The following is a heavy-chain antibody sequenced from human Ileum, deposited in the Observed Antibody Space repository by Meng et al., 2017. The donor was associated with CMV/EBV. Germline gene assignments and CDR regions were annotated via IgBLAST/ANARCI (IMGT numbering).Heavy chain of an antibody. CDR2: VSANTGTT. Sequence: ASVKVSCKASGYTFSDYFIPWLRQAPGQRPEWLGWVSANTGTTYYAQKFEGRVTMTRDTSINTAYMELSGLTSDDTAVYYCARDVVTAGHTGSFFALWGQGTLVPSP. J-gene: IGHJ4*02. CDR1: GYTFSDYF. CDR3: ARDVVTAGHTGSFFAL. V-gene: IGHV1-2*02. D-gene: IGHD1-26*01.